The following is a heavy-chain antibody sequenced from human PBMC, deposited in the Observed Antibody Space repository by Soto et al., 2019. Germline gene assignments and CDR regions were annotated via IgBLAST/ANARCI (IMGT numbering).Heavy chain of an antibody. V-gene: IGHV3-73*01. Sequence: GGSLRLSCAASGFTFSGSAMHWVRQASGKGLEWVGRIRSKANSYATAYAASVKGRFTISRDDSKNTAYLQMNSLKTEDTAVYYCTRHVNDYSNLFSRTYYYYGMVVWGPGTTVTVSS. D-gene: IGHD4-4*01. CDR1: GFTFSGSA. CDR3: TRHVNDYSNLFSRTYYYYGMVV. J-gene: IGHJ6*02. CDR2: IRSKANSYAT.